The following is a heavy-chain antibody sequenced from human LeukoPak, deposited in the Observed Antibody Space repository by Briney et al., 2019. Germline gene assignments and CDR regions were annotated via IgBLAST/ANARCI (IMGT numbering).Heavy chain of an antibody. CDR3: ARLSLYNTQDY. J-gene: IGHJ4*02. Sequence: SETLSLTCTISGGSISSSSYYWGWIRQPPGKGLEWIGSIYYSGSTYYNPSLKSRVTISVDTSKNQFSLKLSCVTAADTAVYYCARLSLYNTQDYWGQGTLVTVSS. CDR2: IYYSGST. CDR1: GGSISSSSYY. D-gene: IGHD5-24*01. V-gene: IGHV4-39*01.